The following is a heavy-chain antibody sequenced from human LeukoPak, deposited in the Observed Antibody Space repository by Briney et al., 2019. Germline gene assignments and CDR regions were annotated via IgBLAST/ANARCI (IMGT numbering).Heavy chain of an antibody. J-gene: IGHJ6*03. D-gene: IGHD6-6*01. CDR3: ASLGVIGARRDYMDV. CDR1: GFTFSSYS. V-gene: IGHV3-48*01. Sequence: GGSLRLSCAASGFTFSSYSMNWVRQAPGKGLEWVSYISSSSSTIYYADSVKGRFTISRDNAKNSLYLQMNSLRAEDTAVYYCASLGVIGARRDYMDVWGKGTTVTVSS. CDR2: ISSSSSTI.